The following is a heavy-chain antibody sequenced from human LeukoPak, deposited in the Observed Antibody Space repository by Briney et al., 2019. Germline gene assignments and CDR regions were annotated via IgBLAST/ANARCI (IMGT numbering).Heavy chain of an antibody. CDR3: AREPVIAVAGTFDY. V-gene: IGHV3-49*04. CDR2: IRSKAYGGTT. J-gene: IGHJ4*02. Sequence: GGSLRLSCTASGFTFGDYAMSWVRQAPGKGLEWVGFIRSKAYGGTTEYAASVKGRFTISRDDSKSIAYLQMNSLKTEDTAVYYCAREPVIAVAGTFDYWGQGTLVAVSS. D-gene: IGHD6-19*01. CDR1: GFTFGDYA.